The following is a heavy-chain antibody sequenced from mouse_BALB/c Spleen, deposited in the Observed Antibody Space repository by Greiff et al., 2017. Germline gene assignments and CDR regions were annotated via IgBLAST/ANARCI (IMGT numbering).Heavy chain of an antibody. V-gene: IGHV5-17*02. CDR2: ISSGSSTI. J-gene: IGHJ4*01. CDR3: ARGGYDAMDY. CDR1: GFTFSSFG. Sequence: VQLKESGGGLVQPGGSRKLSCAASGFTFSSFGMHWVRQAPEKGLEWVAYISSGSSTIYYADTVKGRFTISRDNPKNTLYLQMTSLRSEDTAMYYCARGGYDAMDYWGQGTSVTVSS.